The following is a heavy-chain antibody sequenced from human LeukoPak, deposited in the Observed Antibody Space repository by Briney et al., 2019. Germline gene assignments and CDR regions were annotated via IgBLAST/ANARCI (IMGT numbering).Heavy chain of an antibody. CDR1: GFTFSSYA. D-gene: IGHD1/OR15-1a*01. J-gene: IGHJ6*03. Sequence: GGSLRLSCAASGFTFSSYAMTWVRQAPGKGLEWVSAISGSGGSTYYAASVKGRFTISRDNSKNTLYLQMNSLRAEDTAVYYCTGTEIRHNNYFFYYMDVWGKGTMVTVSS. CDR2: ISGSGGST. CDR3: TGTEIRHNNYFFYYMDV. V-gene: IGHV3-23*01.